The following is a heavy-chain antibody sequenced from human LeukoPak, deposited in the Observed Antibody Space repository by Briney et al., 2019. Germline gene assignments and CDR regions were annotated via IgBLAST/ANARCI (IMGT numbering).Heavy chain of an antibody. D-gene: IGHD5-18*01. CDR2: TSGSGGST. J-gene: IGHJ4*02. CDR3: AKSSGYSYVENFDY. V-gene: IGHV3-23*01. Sequence: PGGSLRLSCAASGFTFRSYAMNWVRQAPGKGLEWVSGTSGSGGSTFYADSVKGRFTMSRDNSKDTLYLQMNSLRAEDTAVYYRAKSSGYSYVENFDYWGQGTLVTVSS. CDR1: GFTFRSYA.